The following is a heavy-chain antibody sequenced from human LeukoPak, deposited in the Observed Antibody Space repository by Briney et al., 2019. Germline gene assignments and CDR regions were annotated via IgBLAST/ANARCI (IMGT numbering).Heavy chain of an antibody. CDR1: GGSISSGSYY. J-gene: IGHJ4*02. CDR3: ARAEQQLGTLDY. Sequence: SETLSLTCTVSGGSISSGSYYWNWIRQPPGKGLEWIGEINHSGSTNYNPSLKSRVTISVDTSKNQFSLKLSSVTAADTAVYYCARAEQQLGTLDYWGQGTLVTVSS. CDR2: INHSGST. D-gene: IGHD6-13*01. V-gene: IGHV4-39*07.